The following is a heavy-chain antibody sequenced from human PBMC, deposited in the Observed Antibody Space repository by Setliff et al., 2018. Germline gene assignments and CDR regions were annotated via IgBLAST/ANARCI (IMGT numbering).Heavy chain of an antibody. Sequence: SETLSLTCTVSGGSISPYFWSWIRQPPGKGLEWIGYIYHNGNTNFNPSLKTRVTMSVDTSKNQFALNLRSVTAADAAVYYCARDRTAYTYGLDVWGQGTTVTVSS. CDR2: IYHNGNT. D-gene: IGHD3-16*01. J-gene: IGHJ6*02. CDR1: GGSISPYF. CDR3: ARDRTAYTYGLDV. V-gene: IGHV4-59*01.